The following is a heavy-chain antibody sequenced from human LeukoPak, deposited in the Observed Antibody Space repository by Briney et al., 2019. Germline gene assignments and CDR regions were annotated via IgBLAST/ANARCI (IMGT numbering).Heavy chain of an antibody. CDR1: GFTFSSYS. CDR2: ISSSSSTI. V-gene: IGHV3-48*02. J-gene: IGHJ4*02. Sequence: PGGSLRLSCAASGFTFSSYSMNWVRQAPGKGLEWVSYISSSSSTIYYADSVKGRFTISRDNAKNSLYLQVNSLRDEDTAVYYCARGGFDFWGQGTLVTVSS. CDR3: ARGGFDF.